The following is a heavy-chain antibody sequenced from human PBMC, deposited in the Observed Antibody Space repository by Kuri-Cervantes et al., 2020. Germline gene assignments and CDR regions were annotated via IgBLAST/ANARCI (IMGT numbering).Heavy chain of an antibody. D-gene: IGHD3-10*01. CDR3: AHSTYGSGPYNWFDP. J-gene: IGHJ5*02. CDR1: GLSLTTSGVG. Sequence: SCPTLVKPTETLTLTCTFSGLSLTTSGVGVGWIRQPPGKALEWLAVIYGDDAKYYSPSLKSRLTITKDTPRNQVVLTMTNMDPVDTATYYCAHSTYGSGPYNWFDPWGQGTLVTVPS. V-gene: IGHV2-5*02. CDR2: IYGDDAK.